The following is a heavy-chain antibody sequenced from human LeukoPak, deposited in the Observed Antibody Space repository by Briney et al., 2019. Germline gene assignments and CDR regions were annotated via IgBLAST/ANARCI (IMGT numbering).Heavy chain of an antibody. V-gene: IGHV3-66*01. CDR3: ARDRGSGWYDY. Sequence: GGSLTLSCAASGFTVSSNYMSWVRQAPGRGLEWVSLIYIDGNIYYADSVKGRFTISRDNSKNTLYLQMSSLRAEDTAVYYCARDRGSGWYDYWGQGTLVTVSS. J-gene: IGHJ4*02. D-gene: IGHD6-19*01. CDR1: GFTVSSNY. CDR2: IYIDGNI.